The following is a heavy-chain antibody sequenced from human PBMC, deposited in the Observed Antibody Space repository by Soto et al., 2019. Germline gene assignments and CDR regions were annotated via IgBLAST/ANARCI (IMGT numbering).Heavy chain of an antibody. J-gene: IGHJ4*02. Sequence: GGSLRLSCAASGFTFSSYAMHWVRQAPGKGLEWVAVISYDGSNKYYADSVKGRFTISRDNSKNTLYLQMNSLRAEDTAVYYCARVPYDSSGYYIYWGQGTLVTVSS. CDR1: GFTFSSYA. V-gene: IGHV3-30-3*01. D-gene: IGHD3-22*01. CDR2: ISYDGSNK. CDR3: ARVPYDSSGYYIY.